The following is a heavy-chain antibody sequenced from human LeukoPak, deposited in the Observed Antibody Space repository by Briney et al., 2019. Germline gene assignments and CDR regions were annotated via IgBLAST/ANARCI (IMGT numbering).Heavy chain of an antibody. J-gene: IGHJ4*02. D-gene: IGHD6-19*01. V-gene: IGHV1-46*01. CDR3: ARDWDSSGWLDGPFYFDY. Sequence: ASVKVSCKASGYTFTSYYMHWVRQSPGQGLEWMGIINPSGGGTSYAQKFQGRVTMTRDTSTSTVYMGLSSLRSEDTAVYYCARDWDSSGWLDGPFYFDYWAREPWSPSPQ. CDR2: INPSGGGT. CDR1: GYTFTSYY.